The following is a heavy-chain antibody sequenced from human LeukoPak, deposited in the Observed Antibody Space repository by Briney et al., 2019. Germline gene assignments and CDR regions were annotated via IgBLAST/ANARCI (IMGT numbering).Heavy chain of an antibody. CDR2: ISYDGSNK. V-gene: IGHV3-30*18. J-gene: IGHJ6*02. CDR1: GFTFSSYG. Sequence: GRSLRLSCAASGFTFSSYGMHWVRQAPGKGLEWVAVISYDGSNKYYADSVKGRFTISRDNSKNTLYLQMNSLRTEDTAVFYCAKGGLERSSRWFDYGMDVWGQGTTVTVSS. CDR3: AKGGLERSSRWFDYGMDV. D-gene: IGHD6-13*01.